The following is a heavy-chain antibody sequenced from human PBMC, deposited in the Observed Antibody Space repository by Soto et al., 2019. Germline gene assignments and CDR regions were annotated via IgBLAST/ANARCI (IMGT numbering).Heavy chain of an antibody. CDR2: ISGNGVNT. CDR1: GFTFSDYY. J-gene: IGHJ4*02. Sequence: VQLVESGGDLVQPGGSLRLSCAASGFTFSDYYISWVRQAPGSGPEFVSSISGNGVNTYFGYSVKDRFTISRDNSKNTVYLQMGSLRAEDTAVYYCASGNSAHWFWGQGTLVTVSS. V-gene: IGHV3-64*01. D-gene: IGHD3-9*01. CDR3: ASGNSAHWF.